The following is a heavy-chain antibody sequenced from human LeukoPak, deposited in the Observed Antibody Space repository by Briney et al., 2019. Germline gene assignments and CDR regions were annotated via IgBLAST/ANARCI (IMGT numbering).Heavy chain of an antibody. J-gene: IGHJ4*02. CDR2: IWYDGSNK. Sequence: PGGSLRLSCAPSGFTFSIYGMHWVRQAPGKGLGWVAVIWYDGSNKYYADLVKGRFTISRDNSNDSLYLQMNSLRAEDTAVYYCARVAKQFWLPDYWGQGTLVTVSS. CDR1: GFTFSIYG. D-gene: IGHD5-18*01. V-gene: IGHV3-33*01. CDR3: ARVAKQFWLPDY.